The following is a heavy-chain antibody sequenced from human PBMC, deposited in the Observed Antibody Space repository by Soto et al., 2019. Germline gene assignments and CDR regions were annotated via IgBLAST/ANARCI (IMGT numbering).Heavy chain of an antibody. Sequence: PGGSLRLSCAASGFTFSSNWMSWVRQAPGKGLEWVASIKQDGSEKYYADSVKGRFIISRDNAKNSLYLQMNSLRDEDTAVYYCARGAPDSSGYYYANVPFDYWGQGTLVTVS. CDR1: GFTFSSNW. J-gene: IGHJ4*02. CDR3: ARGAPDSSGYYYANVPFDY. CDR2: IKQDGSEK. V-gene: IGHV3-7*01. D-gene: IGHD3-22*01.